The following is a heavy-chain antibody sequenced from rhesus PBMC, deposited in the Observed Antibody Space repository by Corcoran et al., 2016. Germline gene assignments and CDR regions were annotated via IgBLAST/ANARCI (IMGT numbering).Heavy chain of an antibody. CDR3: ARQTSGWAVTDV. CDR2: FNGSGTTT. CDR1: GGSISGYY. J-gene: IGHJ5-1*01. V-gene: IGHV4S11*01. D-gene: IGHD6-31*01. Sequence: QVQLQESGLGLVKPSETLSLTCTVSGGSISGYYWNWIRQLPGKGLEWIANFNGSGTTTNYKPSLKSRVTLSVDTSKNQFSLKLTSVTAADTAVYYCARQTSGWAVTDVWGPGVLVTVSS.